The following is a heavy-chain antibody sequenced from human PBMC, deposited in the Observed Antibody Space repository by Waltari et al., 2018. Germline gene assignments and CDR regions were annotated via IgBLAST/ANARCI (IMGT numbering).Heavy chain of an antibody. CDR1: GGSISSYY. CDR3: AREGRGNYDFWSGYYGSYYYYGMDV. CDR2: IYYSGGT. Sequence: QVQLQESGLGLVKPSETLSLTCTVSGGSISSYYWSWIRQPPGKGLEWIGYIYYSGGTNYNPSLKSRVTISVDTSKNQFSLKLSSVTAADTAVYYCAREGRGNYDFWSGYYGSYYYYGMDVWGQGTTVTVSS. D-gene: IGHD3-3*01. J-gene: IGHJ6*02. V-gene: IGHV4-59*01.